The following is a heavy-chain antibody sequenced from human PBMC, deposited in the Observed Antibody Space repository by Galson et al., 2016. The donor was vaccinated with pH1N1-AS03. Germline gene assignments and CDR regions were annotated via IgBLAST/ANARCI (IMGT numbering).Heavy chain of an antibody. V-gene: IGHV5-51*01. J-gene: IGHJ4*02. Sequence: QSGAEVKKPGESLKISCKTSGYIFTSYWVAWVRHMPGKGLEWMGIIYPGDSDTRYSPSFQGQVTISADRSINTTYLQGSSLMASDTAFDYCARQVRDGYNDYLDYLGQGILVTVSS. CDR1: GYIFTSYW. CDR2: IYPGDSDT. CDR3: ARQVRDGYNDYLDY. D-gene: IGHD5-24*01.